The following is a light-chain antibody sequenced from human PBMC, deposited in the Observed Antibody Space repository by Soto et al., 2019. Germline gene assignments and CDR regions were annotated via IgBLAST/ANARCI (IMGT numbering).Light chain of an antibody. CDR1: QTVSSS. J-gene: IGKJ1*01. V-gene: IGKV3-11*01. CDR2: EAS. CDR3: QQYNNWPPWT. Sequence: EIVLTQSPATLSLSPGERATLSCRASQTVSSSLAWYQQKPGQAPRLLIYEASNRATGIPARFSGSGSGADFTLTISSLQSEDSAVYYCQQYNNWPPWTFGQGTKVDIK.